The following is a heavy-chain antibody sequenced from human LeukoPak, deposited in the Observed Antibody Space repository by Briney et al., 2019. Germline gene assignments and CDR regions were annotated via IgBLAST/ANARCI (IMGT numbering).Heavy chain of an antibody. CDR1: GITLSNYG. J-gene: IGHJ4*02. CDR2: ISDSGGAT. D-gene: IGHD3-22*01. Sequence: PGGSLRHSCAVSGITLSNYGMSWVRQAPGKGLEWVAGISDSGGATNYADSVKGRFTISRDNRKNTLYLQMNSLRAEDTAVYFCAKRGVVIRVILVGFHKQAYYFDSWGQGALVTVSS. V-gene: IGHV3-23*01. CDR3: AKRGVVIRVILVGFHKQAYYFDS.